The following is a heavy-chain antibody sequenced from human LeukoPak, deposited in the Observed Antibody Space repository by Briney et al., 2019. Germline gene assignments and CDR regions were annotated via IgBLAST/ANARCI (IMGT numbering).Heavy chain of an antibody. Sequence: WASVKVSCKVSGYTLTELSMHWVRQAPGQGLEWMGWISAYNGNTNYAQKLQGRVTMTTDTSTSTAYMELSSLRSEDTAVYYCARDRGNYFDYWGQGTLVTVSS. CDR3: ARDRGNYFDY. D-gene: IGHD1-26*01. J-gene: IGHJ4*02. CDR2: ISAYNGNT. CDR1: GYTLTELS. V-gene: IGHV1-18*01.